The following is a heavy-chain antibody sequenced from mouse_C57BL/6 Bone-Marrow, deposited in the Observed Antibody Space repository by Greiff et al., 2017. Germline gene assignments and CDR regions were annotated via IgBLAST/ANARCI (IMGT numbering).Heavy chain of an antibody. CDR1: GYTFTDYW. CDR3: ARGLFDY. Sequence: VQLQQSGAELVMPGASVKLSCKASGYTFTDYWMHWVKQRPGQGLEWIGEIDPSDSYTNYNHKFKGKTTLTVDKSSSTAYMQLSSLTSEDSAVYYCARGLFDYWGQGTTLTVSS. CDR2: IDPSDSYT. V-gene: IGHV1-69*01. J-gene: IGHJ2*01.